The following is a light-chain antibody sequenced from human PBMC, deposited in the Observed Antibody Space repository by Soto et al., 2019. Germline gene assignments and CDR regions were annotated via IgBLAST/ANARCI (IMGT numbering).Light chain of an antibody. CDR2: DAS. Sequence: AIQLTQSPSSLSASVGDRVTITCRASQGISSALAWYQQKPGKAPKLLIYDASSLERGVPSRFSGSGSGTDFTLTISSLQTEDFATYYCQQFNSYLSITFGQGTRLEIK. CDR1: QGISSA. V-gene: IGKV1-13*02. J-gene: IGKJ5*01. CDR3: QQFNSYLSIT.